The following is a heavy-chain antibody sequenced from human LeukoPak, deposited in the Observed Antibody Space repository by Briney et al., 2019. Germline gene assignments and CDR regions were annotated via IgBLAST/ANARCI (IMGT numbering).Heavy chain of an antibody. CDR3: ASPGGYSYGYDY. CDR1: GASITSYH. CDR2: VYYPGTT. D-gene: IGHD5-18*01. J-gene: IGHJ4*02. Sequence: SETLSLTCTVSGASITSYHWSWIRHHPGKGLEGFGYVYYPGTTTYNPSLKSRLTISVATTQNQFSLKLSSVTAADTAVYYCASPGGYSYGYDYWGQGTLVTVSS. V-gene: IGHV4-59*08.